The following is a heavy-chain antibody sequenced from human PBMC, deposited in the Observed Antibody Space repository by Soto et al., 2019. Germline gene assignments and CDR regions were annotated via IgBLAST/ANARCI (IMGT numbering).Heavy chain of an antibody. Sequence: GASVKVSCKASGYTFSHYGIGWVRQAPGQGLEWMGWISAYNGNRHYAERLQGRITMTTNTSTSTADMELRSLSSDDTAVYFCARGGQECSNTGCGYIYDGMDVWGQGTTVTVSS. CDR1: GYTFSHYG. CDR2: ISAYNGNR. D-gene: IGHD2-2*01. V-gene: IGHV1-18*01. J-gene: IGHJ6*02. CDR3: ARGGQECSNTGCGYIYDGMDV.